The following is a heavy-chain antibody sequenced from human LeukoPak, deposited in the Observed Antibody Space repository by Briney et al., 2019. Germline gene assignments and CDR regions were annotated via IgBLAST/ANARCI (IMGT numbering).Heavy chain of an antibody. Sequence: RGESLKISCKGSGDRFTSNWIGWVRQMPGKGLEWMGIIYLIDSDTRYSPSFQGQVTISADKSISTAYLQWNSLKASDTAMYYCARHFRSNGDYGPPDYWGQGTLVTVSS. V-gene: IGHV5-51*01. D-gene: IGHD4-17*01. CDR2: IYLIDSDT. CDR1: GDRFTSNW. CDR3: ARHFRSNGDYGPPDY. J-gene: IGHJ4*02.